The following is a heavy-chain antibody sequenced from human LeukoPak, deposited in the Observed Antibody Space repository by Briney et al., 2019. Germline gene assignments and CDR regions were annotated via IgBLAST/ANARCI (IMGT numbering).Heavy chain of an antibody. V-gene: IGHV3-23*01. CDR1: GFTFSTCG. CDR3: AKRGPIYSASPGNYFDY. CDR2: ISGNDDGT. D-gene: IGHD3-10*01. Sequence: GGSLRLSCTASGFTFSTCGMTWVRQAPGKGLEWVSSISGNDDGTYYADSVKGRFTISRDNSKNTLYLQMNSLRAEDTAIYYCAKRGPIYSASPGNYFDYWGQGTLVTVSS. J-gene: IGHJ4*02.